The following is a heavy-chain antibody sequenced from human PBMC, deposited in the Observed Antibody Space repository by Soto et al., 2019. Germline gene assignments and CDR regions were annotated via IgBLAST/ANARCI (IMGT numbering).Heavy chain of an antibody. J-gene: IGHJ4*02. CDR2: INHSGGT. V-gene: IGHV4-34*01. Sequence: SETLSLTCAVYGGSFSGFYWNWIRQPPGKGLEWIGEINHSGGTKYNPSLERRVTISVDMSKNQFSLRLNSVTAADSAVYFCACLEVMATLSYSFHFWCPGALGTVSS. CDR1: GGSFSGFY. CDR3: ACLEVMATLSYSFHF. D-gene: IGHD2-21*01.